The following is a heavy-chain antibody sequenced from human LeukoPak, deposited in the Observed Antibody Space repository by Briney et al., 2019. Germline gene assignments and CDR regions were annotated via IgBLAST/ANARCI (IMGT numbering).Heavy chain of an antibody. Sequence: GGPLRLSCAASGFTFDDYAMHWVRQAPGKGLEWVSGISWNSGSIAYADSVKGRFTISRDSAKNSLYLQMNSLRTEDTALYYCARDMVGARHGGSNYDGYYFEYWGQGTLVTVSS. J-gene: IGHJ4*02. CDR3: ARDMVGARHGGSNYDGYYFEY. CDR2: ISWNSGSI. D-gene: IGHD2-15*01. V-gene: IGHV3-9*01. CDR1: GFTFDDYA.